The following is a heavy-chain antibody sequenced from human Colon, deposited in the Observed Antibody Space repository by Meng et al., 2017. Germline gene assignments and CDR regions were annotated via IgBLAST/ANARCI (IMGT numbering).Heavy chain of an antibody. D-gene: IGHD6-19*01. J-gene: IGHJ4*02. CDR1: GYTFTGYF. V-gene: IGHV1-2*06. Sequence: GRVVQPGAEVKKPGASVKVSCKASGYTFTGYFMHWVRQAPGQGLEWVGRINPNTGATDFAQNFQGRVTMTRDTSITTAYMELSSLRSDDTAIYYCARGSLASVAGTSVFDYWGQGTLVTVSS. CDR3: ARGSLASVAGTSVFDY. CDR2: INPNTGAT.